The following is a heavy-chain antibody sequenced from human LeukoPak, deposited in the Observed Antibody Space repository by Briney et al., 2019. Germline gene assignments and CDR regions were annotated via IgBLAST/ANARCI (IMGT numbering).Heavy chain of an antibody. CDR3: AHIAAANQFDY. CDR2: INWNGGST. D-gene: IGHD6-13*01. CDR1: GFTFDDYG. V-gene: IGHV3-20*04. Sequence: GGSLRLSCAASGFTFDDYGMSWVRQAPGKGLEWVSGINWNGGSTGYADSVKGRFTISRDNAKNSLYLQMNSLRAEDTAVYYCAHIAAANQFDYWGQGTLVTVSS. J-gene: IGHJ4*02.